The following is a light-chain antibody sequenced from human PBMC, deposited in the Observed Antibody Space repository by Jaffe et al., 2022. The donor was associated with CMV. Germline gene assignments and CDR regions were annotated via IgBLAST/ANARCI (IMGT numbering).Light chain of an antibody. Sequence: SYVLTQPPSVSVAPGKTARISCGGNNIGSKSVHWYQQKPGQAPVLVIYYNSDRPSGIPERFSGSNSGNTATLTISRVEAGDEADYYCQVWDSSFSDHPNWVFGGGTKLTVL. J-gene: IGLJ3*02. V-gene: IGLV3-21*04. CDR3: QVWDSSFSDHPNWV. CDR2: YNS. CDR1: NIGSKS.